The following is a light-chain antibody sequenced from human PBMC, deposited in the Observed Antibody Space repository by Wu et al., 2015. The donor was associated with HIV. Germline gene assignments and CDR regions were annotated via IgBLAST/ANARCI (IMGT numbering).Light chain of an antibody. CDR2: HAS. CDR1: QSISTF. J-gene: IGKJ4*01. V-gene: IGKV3-11*01. CDR3: QQRSAWPLT. Sequence: ATLSCRASQSISTFLAWYQQKPGQAPRLLIYHASNRATGIPARFSGSGSGTDFTLTISSLESEDSALYYCQQRSAWPLTFGGGTKAEI.